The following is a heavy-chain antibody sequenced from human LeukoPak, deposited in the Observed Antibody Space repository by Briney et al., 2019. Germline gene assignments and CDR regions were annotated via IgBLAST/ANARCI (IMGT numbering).Heavy chain of an antibody. Sequence: PGGSLRLSCAASGFTFNNYAMSWVRQAPGKGLEWVSVISGGGGSSYYADSVKGRFTISRDNSKNTLYLQINSLRAEDTAVYYCAKDVQYSSGWHYFDYWGQGTLVTVSS. J-gene: IGHJ4*02. CDR3: AKDVQYSSGWHYFDY. V-gene: IGHV3-23*01. D-gene: IGHD6-19*01. CDR2: ISGGGGSS. CDR1: GFTFNNYA.